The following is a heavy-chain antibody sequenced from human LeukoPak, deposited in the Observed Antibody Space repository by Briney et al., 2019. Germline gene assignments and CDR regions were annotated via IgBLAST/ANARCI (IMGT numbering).Heavy chain of an antibody. CDR1: GGSISSYY. Sequence: KPSETLSLTCTVSGGSISSYYWSWIRQPPGKGLEWIGYIYYSGSTNYNPSLRGRVTISVDTSKYHFSLRLSSVTAADTAVYYCARKSTSWYAPFDSWGQGTLVTVSS. V-gene: IGHV4-59*01. CDR3: ARKSTSWYAPFDS. CDR2: IYYSGST. J-gene: IGHJ4*02. D-gene: IGHD2-2*01.